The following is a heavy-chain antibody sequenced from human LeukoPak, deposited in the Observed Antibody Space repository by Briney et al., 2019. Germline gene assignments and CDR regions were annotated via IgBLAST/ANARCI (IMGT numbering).Heavy chain of an antibody. V-gene: IGHV3-20*04. CDR1: GFTFDDSG. J-gene: IGHJ6*04. Sequence: PGGSLRLSCAASGFTFDDSGMSWVRQAPGKGLEWVSVISWNGGSTGYADSVKGRFTISRDNAKNSLYLQMNSLRAEDTAVYYCAELGITMIGGVWGKGTTVTISS. CDR3: AELGITMIGGV. CDR2: ISWNGGST. D-gene: IGHD3-10*02.